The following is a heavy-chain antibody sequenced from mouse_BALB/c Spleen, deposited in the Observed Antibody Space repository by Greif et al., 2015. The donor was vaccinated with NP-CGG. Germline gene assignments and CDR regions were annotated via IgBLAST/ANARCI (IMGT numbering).Heavy chain of an antibody. CDR1: GYTFTSYW. V-gene: IGHV1S22*01. CDR3: TWRRGNYAMDY. CDR2: IYPGSGST. Sequence: LQQSGSELVRPGASVKLSCKASGYTFTSYWMHWVKQRPGQGLEWIGNIYPGSGSTNYDEKFKSKATLTVDTSSSTAYMQLSSLTSDDSAVYYCTWRRGNYAMDYWGQGTSVTFSS. J-gene: IGHJ4*01.